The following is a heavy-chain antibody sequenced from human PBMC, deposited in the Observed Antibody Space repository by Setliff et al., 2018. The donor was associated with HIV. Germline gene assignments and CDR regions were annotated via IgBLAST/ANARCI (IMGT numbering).Heavy chain of an antibody. D-gene: IGHD6-19*01. CDR1: GFAFVGAE. CDR3: ATNVRVPGSSLDS. J-gene: IGHJ1*01. Sequence: PGGSLRLSCAASGFAFVGAEIHWVRQASGKGLEWVGRIRNKFNSLATQYGESLEGRFTISRDDSKNTAYLQMRSLKTDDTAVYFYATNVRVPGSSLDSWGPGSLVTVSS. CDR2: IRNKFNSLAT. V-gene: IGHV3-73*01.